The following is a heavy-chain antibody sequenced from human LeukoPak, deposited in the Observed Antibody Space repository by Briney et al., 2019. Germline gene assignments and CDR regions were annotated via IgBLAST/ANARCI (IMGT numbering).Heavy chain of an antibody. CDR2: IYYSGST. J-gene: IGHJ5*02. V-gene: IGHV4-39*01. CDR3: IGMDSSGWNWFAP. D-gene: IGHD6-19*01. CDR1: GGSISSSSYY. Sequence: SETLSLTCTVSGGSISSSSYYWGWIRQPPGKGLEWIGSIYYSGSTYYNPSLKSRVTISVDTSKNSFSLKLSSVTAADTAVYYCIGMDSSGWNWFAPWGQGTLVTVSS.